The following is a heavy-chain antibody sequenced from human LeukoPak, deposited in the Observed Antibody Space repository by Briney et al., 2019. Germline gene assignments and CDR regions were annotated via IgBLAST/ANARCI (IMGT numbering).Heavy chain of an antibody. D-gene: IGHD1-26*01. V-gene: IGHV3-9*01. CDR3: AKDMVVKGGLWDGFDY. CDR2: LIWNGGSI. CDR1: GFTFDDYA. J-gene: IGHJ3*01. Sequence: GGSLRLSCAASGFTFDDYAMHWVRQAPGKGLEWVSGLIWNGGSIGYADSAKGRFTISRDNAKNSLYLQMNSLRAEDTALYYCAKDMVVKGGLWDGFDYWGRGTMVIVSS.